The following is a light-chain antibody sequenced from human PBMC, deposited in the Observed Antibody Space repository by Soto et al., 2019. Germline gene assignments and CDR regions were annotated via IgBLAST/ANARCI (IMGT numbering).Light chain of an antibody. V-gene: IGKV1-12*01. J-gene: IGKJ5*01. CDR1: QGISSW. Sequence: EIQMTQSPSSVSAYVGDRVTITCRASQGISSWLAWYQQKPGKAPKLLIYAASSLQSGVPSRFSGSGSGTDFTLTITSLQPEDFATYYCQQSYGTPITFGQGTRLEIK. CDR2: AAS. CDR3: QQSYGTPIT.